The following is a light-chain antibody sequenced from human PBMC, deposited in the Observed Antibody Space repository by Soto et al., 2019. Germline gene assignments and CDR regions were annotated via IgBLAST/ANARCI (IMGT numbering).Light chain of an antibody. CDR2: AAS. V-gene: IGKV1-9*01. CDR3: QQLNSYPA. Sequence: DIQLTQSPSFLSASVGDRVTITCRASQGISSYLAWYQEIPGKAPKLLIYAASTLQSGVPSRFSGSGSGTEFTLTIISLQPEDVATYYCQQLNSYPAFGGGTKVEIK. CDR1: QGISSY. J-gene: IGKJ4*01.